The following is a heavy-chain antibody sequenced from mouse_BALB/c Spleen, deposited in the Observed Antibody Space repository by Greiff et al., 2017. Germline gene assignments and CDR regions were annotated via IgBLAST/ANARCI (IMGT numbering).Heavy chain of an antibody. CDR1: GYTFTSYT. V-gene: IGHV1-4*02. CDR3: ARSRGWFHDY. CDR2: INPSSGYT. Sequence: VQLQQSAAELARPGASVKMSCKASGYTFTSYTMHWVKQRPGQGLEWIGYINPSSGYTEYNQKFKDKTTLTADKSSSTAYMQLSSLTSEDSAVYYCARSRGWFHDYWGQGTTLTVSS. D-gene: IGHD2-3*01. J-gene: IGHJ2*01.